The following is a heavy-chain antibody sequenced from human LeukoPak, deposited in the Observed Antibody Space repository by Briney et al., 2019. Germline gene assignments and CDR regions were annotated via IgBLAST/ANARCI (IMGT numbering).Heavy chain of an antibody. CDR3: ARGLYYYGSGSYYDYYYYYGMDV. V-gene: IGHV3-66*01. CDR2: IYSGGST. J-gene: IGHJ6*02. Sequence: GGSLRLSCAASGFTVSSNYMSWVRQAPGKGLEWVSVIYSGGSTYYADSVKGRFTISRDNAKNSLYLQMNSLRAEDTAVYYCARGLYYYGSGSYYDYYYYYGMDVWGQGTTVTVSS. CDR1: GFTVSSNY. D-gene: IGHD3-10*01.